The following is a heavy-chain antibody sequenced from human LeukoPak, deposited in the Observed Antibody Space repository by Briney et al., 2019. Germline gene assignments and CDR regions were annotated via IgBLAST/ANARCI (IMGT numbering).Heavy chain of an antibody. J-gene: IGHJ4*02. CDR2: INPNSGGT. D-gene: IGHD1-20*01. CDR1: GYTFTGYY. CDR3: ARVTGTLRFEAWSYTH. Sequence: ASVKVSCKASGYTFTGYYMHWVRQAPGQGLEWMGWINPNSGGTNYAQKFQGRVTMTRDTSISTAYMELSRLRSDDTAVYYCARVTGTLRFEAWSYTHWGQGTLVTVSS. V-gene: IGHV1-2*02.